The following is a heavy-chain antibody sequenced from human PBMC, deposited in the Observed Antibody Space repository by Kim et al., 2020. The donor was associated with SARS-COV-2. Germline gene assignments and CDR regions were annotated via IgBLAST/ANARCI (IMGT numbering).Heavy chain of an antibody. J-gene: IGHJ4*02. CDR3: AHRLSWNCGYFDY. Sequence: RNSLSLKSRLTNTKDTSKNQVVLTMTNMDPVDTATYYCAHRLSWNCGYFDYWGQGTLVTVSS. D-gene: IGHD1-7*01. V-gene: IGHV2-5*01.